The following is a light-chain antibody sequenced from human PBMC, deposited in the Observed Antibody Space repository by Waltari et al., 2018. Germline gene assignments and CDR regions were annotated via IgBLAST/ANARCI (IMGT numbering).Light chain of an antibody. Sequence: QSDLTQPASVSGSPGQSITISCTGTSTDVGRYNYVSWYQQHPGKAPKLMIYDVTHRPSGGSDRVSGSKAGNTASLTISGLQAEDDADYYCSSLLSSSTLVVFGGGTKLTVL. CDR2: DVT. V-gene: IGLV2-14*03. J-gene: IGLJ2*01. CDR3: SSLLSSSTLVV. CDR1: STDVGRYNY.